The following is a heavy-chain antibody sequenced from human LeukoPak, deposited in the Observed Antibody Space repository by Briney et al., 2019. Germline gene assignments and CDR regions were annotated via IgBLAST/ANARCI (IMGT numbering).Heavy chain of an antibody. D-gene: IGHD2-15*01. CDR2: ISTSGNT. V-gene: IGHV4-4*07. CDR1: GASISNYY. J-gene: IGHJ6*03. CDR3: ARGGSGYYYDYYMDV. Sequence: SETLSLTCTVSGASISNYYWSWLRQPAGKGPEWIGHISTSGNTNYSPSLKSRITISVDTSKNQFSLKLSSVTAADTAVYYCARGGSGYYYDYYMDVWGKGTTVTISS.